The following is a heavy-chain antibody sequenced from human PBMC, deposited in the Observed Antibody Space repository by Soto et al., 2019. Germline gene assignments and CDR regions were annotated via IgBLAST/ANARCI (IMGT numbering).Heavy chain of an antibody. CDR3: ARGGSESSTWFPWFDP. J-gene: IGHJ5*02. CDR1: GFSFSDYY. CDR2: IDSSGSNI. Sequence: QVQLLESGGALVKPGGSLRLSCAASGFSFSDYYMSWIRQAPGKGLEWVSYIDSSGSNIFYADSVKGRFTISRDNANNSLYLQLNSLRDEDTAVYYCARGGSESSTWFPWFDPWGQGTLVTVSS. D-gene: IGHD6-13*01. V-gene: IGHV3-11*01.